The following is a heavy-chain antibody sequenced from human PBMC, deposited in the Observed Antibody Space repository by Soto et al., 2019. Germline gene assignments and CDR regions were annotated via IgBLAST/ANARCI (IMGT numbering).Heavy chain of an antibody. CDR1: GYTFTSYG. Sequence: QVQLVQSGAEVKKPGASVQVSCKASGYTFTSYGINWVRQAPGQGLEWMGWISAYNGNTHYAQKLQGRVTMTTDTSPRTAYMELRSLRSDGTAVYYCARVQSGYDFAYWGQGTLVTVSS. J-gene: IGHJ4*02. CDR2: ISAYNGNT. D-gene: IGHD5-12*01. V-gene: IGHV1-18*01. CDR3: ARVQSGYDFAY.